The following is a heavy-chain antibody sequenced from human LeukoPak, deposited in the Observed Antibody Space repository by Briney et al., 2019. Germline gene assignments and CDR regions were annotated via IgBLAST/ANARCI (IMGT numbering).Heavy chain of an antibody. D-gene: IGHD1-26*01. Sequence: SETLSLTCTVSGGSISSYYWSWIRQPPGKGLEWIGYIYYSGSTNYNPSLKSRVTISVDTSKNQFSLKLSSMTAADTAVYYCARESGSYFDYWGQGTLVTVSS. J-gene: IGHJ4*02. CDR1: GGSISSYY. V-gene: IGHV4-59*01. CDR2: IYYSGST. CDR3: ARESGSYFDY.